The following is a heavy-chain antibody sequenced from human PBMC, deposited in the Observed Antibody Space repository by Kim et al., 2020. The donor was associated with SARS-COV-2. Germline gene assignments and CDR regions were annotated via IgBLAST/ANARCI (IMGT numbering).Heavy chain of an antibody. D-gene: IGHD6-13*01. V-gene: IGHV1-46*01. CDR2: IDPSGGST. J-gene: IGHJ1*01. Sequence: ASVKVSCKVSGYTFTSYYLHWVRQAPGQGPEWVGRIDPSGGSTSYAQKFQGRVTMTTDTSTSTVYMELSSLRSEDTAVYYCARMGGFSSSHRGGQGTLVT. CDR3: ARMGGFSSSHR. CDR1: GYTFTSYY.